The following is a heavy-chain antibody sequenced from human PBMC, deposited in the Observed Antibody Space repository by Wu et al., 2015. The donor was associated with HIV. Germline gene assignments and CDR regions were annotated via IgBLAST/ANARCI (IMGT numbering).Heavy chain of an antibody. D-gene: IGHD3-10*01. V-gene: IGHV1-69*05. CDR2: IIPMFTTA. Sequence: QVQLVQSGAEVKKPGSSVKVSCKASGGTFSSYAISWVRQAPGQGLEWMGGIIPMFTTANYAQKLQGRVTITTDESTSTAYMELSSLRSDDTAVYYCARGRNYYHSGNYFYYYMDVWGKGNTVTVSS. CDR3: ARGRNYYHSGNYFYYYMDV. CDR1: GGTFSSYA. J-gene: IGHJ6*03.